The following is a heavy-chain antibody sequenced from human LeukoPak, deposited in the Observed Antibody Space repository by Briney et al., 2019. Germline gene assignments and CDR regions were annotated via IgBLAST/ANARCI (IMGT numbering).Heavy chain of an antibody. Sequence: SETLSLTCTVSGGSISNYYWSWIRQPAGKGLEWIGRIYTSGSTNYNPSLKSRVTMSVDTSKNQFSLKLSSVTAADTAVYYCARDYYDSSGYYPFDYWGQGTLVTVSS. CDR1: GGSISNYY. J-gene: IGHJ4*02. V-gene: IGHV4-4*07. CDR3: ARDYYDSSGYYPFDY. D-gene: IGHD3-22*01. CDR2: IYTSGST.